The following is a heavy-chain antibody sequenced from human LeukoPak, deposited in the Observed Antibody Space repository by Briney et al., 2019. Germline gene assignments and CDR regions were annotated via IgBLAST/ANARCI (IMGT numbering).Heavy chain of an antibody. D-gene: IGHD3-22*01. CDR2: IYYSGST. CDR1: GGSISSYY. Sequence: SETLSLTCTVSGGSISSYYWSWIRQPPGKGLEWNGYIYYSGSTNYNPSLKSRVTISVDTTKNQFSLKLSSVTAAGTAVYYCARDFNYDSSGYLYNWFGPWGQGTLVTVSS. CDR3: ARDFNYDSSGYLYNWFGP. V-gene: IGHV4-59*01. J-gene: IGHJ5*02.